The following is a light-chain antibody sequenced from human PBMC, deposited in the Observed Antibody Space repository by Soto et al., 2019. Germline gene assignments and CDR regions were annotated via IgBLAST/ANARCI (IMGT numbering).Light chain of an antibody. V-gene: IGLV1-40*01. CDR2: ENN. CDR3: QSYESSLSGYV. Sequence: QSVLTQPPSVSEAPGQRVTISCTGSSSNIGAGYEAHWYQQVPGKAPKLLIYENNNRPSGVPDRFSGSKSGTSASLAITGLQAEDEAEYYCQSYESSLSGYVFGTGTKLTVL. CDR1: SSNIGAGYE. J-gene: IGLJ1*01.